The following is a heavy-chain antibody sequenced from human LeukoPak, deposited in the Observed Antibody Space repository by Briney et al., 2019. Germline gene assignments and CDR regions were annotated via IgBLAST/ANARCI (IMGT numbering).Heavy chain of an antibody. CDR1: GFTFSSYG. V-gene: IGHV3-30*02. J-gene: IGHJ6*03. Sequence: GGSLRLSCAASGFTFSSYGMHWVRQAPGKGLEWVAFIRYDGSNKYYADSVKGRFTISRDNSKNTLYLQMNSLRAEDTAVYYCAREGPPIAAAGTSGYYYYMDVWGKGTTVTVSS. CDR3: AREGPPIAAAGTSGYYYYMDV. D-gene: IGHD6-13*01. CDR2: IRYDGSNK.